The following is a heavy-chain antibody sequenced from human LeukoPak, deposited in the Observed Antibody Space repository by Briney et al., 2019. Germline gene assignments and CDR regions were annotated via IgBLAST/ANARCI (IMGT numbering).Heavy chain of an antibody. CDR1: GFTFSNYA. D-gene: IGHD5-24*01. Sequence: TGGSLRLSCAASGFTFSNYAMSWVRQAPGKGLEWVSAISGSGGNTYYADSVKGRFIVSRDNSKNTLYLHMTSLRAEDTAVYYCVKEGPGHNYADCWGQGALVTVSS. J-gene: IGHJ4*02. V-gene: IGHV3-23*01. CDR3: VKEGPGHNYADC. CDR2: ISGSGGNT.